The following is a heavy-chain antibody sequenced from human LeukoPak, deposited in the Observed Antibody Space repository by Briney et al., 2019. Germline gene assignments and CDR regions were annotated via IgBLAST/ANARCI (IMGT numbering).Heavy chain of an antibody. J-gene: IGHJ4*02. V-gene: IGHV4-39*07. CDR1: GGSISSYY. CDR2: IYYSGST. CDR3: ARGSSMVRGVIDY. D-gene: IGHD3-10*01. Sequence: SETLSLTCTVSGGSISSYYWGWIRQPPGKGLEWIGSIYYSGSTYYNPSLKSRVTISVDTSKNQFSLKLSSVTAADTAVYYCARGSSMVRGVIDYWGQGTLVTVSS.